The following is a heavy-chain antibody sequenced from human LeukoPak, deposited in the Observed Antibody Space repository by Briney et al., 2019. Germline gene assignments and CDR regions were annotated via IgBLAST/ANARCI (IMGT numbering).Heavy chain of an antibody. CDR2: INHSGST. CDR1: GGSFSGYY. CDR3: ASQLKRPRYFDY. J-gene: IGHJ4*02. V-gene: IGHV4-34*01. Sequence: SETLSLTCAVYGGSFSGYYWSWIRQPPGKGLEWIGEINHSGSTNYNPSLKSRVTISVDTSRNQFSLKLSSVTAADTAVYYCASQLKRPRYFDYWGRGTLVTVSS.